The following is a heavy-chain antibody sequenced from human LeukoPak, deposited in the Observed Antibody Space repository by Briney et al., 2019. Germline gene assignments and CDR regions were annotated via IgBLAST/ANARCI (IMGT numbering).Heavy chain of an antibody. J-gene: IGHJ4*02. V-gene: IGHV5-51*01. CDR2: ICPGDSDT. Sequence: GESLKISCKGSGYSFTFYWIGWVRQMPGKGLEWMGIICPGDSDTRYSPSFQGQVTISADKSISTAYLQWSSLKASDTAMYYCARDYRYYYDSGNLDYFDYWGQGTLVTVSS. CDR3: ARDYRYYYDSGNLDYFDY. CDR1: GYSFTFYW. D-gene: IGHD3-10*01.